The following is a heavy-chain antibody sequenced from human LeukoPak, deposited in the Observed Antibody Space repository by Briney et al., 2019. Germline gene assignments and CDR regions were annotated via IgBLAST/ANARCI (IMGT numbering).Heavy chain of an antibody. Sequence: ASVKVSCKASGYTFTGYYMHWVRQAPGQGLEWMGRINPNSGGTNYAQKFQGRVTMTRDTSISTAYMELSRLRSEDTAVYYCATGLDGYNLYWGQGTLVTVSS. V-gene: IGHV1-2*06. D-gene: IGHD5-24*01. CDR2: INPNSGGT. CDR3: ATGLDGYNLY. J-gene: IGHJ4*02. CDR1: GYTFTGYY.